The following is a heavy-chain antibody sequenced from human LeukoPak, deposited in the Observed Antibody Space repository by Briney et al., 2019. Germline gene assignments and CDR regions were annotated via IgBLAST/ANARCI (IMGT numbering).Heavy chain of an antibody. CDR3: ARLKFYDSTGYSPGHYMDV. CDR2: ISYTGSA. D-gene: IGHD3-22*01. J-gene: IGHJ6*03. V-gene: IGHV4-59*12. Sequence: PSETLSLTCTGSGGSISSYYWSWIRQPPGKGLEWIGYISYTGSANYNPSLKSRVTMSVDTSKNQFALKLSAVTAADTAVYYCARLKFYDSTGYSPGHYMDVWGKGTTVTASS. CDR1: GGSISSYY.